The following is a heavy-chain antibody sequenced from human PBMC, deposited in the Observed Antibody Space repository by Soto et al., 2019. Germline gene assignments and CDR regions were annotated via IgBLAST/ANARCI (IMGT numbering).Heavy chain of an antibody. D-gene: IGHD3-10*01. Sequence: DVQLLESGGNLVQPGGSLTLSCSASGFTLSSYAMSWVRQAPGKGLEWVSSISAGGDMTYNSDSVKGRFTISRDNSNNAVFLQMHNLRIEDTARYYCARGDRGGSGSPASEYYSGWDVWGQGATVTVS. CDR2: ISAGGDMT. V-gene: IGHV3-23*01. CDR1: GFTLSSYA. J-gene: IGHJ6*02. CDR3: ARGDRGGSGSPASEYYSGWDV.